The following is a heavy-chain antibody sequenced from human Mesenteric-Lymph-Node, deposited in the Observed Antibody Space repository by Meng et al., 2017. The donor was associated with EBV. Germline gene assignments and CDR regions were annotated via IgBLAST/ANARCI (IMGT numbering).Heavy chain of an antibody. D-gene: IGHD3-22*01. Sequence: QVQLQQWGAGLLKPSQTLSLTCTVSGDSISSTDYYWSWVRQPPGKGLEWIGYIYYSGSRYYNPSLKSRVTISVDTSKNQFSLKLSSVTAADTAVYYCARVTGKIYYDGSGYPEAFDYWGQGTLVTVSS. CDR1: GDSISSTDYY. V-gene: IGHV4-30-4*01. J-gene: IGHJ4*02. CDR3: ARVTGKIYYDGSGYPEAFDY. CDR2: IYYSGSR.